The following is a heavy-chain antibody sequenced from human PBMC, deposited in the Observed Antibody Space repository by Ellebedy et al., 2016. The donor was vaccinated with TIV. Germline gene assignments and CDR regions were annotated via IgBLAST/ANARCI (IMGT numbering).Heavy chain of an antibody. J-gene: IGHJ3*01. D-gene: IGHD2-2*01. V-gene: IGHV4-30-4*01. CDR1: GGSISSGDYY. CDR3: ARAPIVVLPARAFDF. Sequence: MPSETLSLTCTVSGGSISSGDYYWSWIRQPPGKGLEWIGFIYYGGGTSYNPSLKSRDSISEDTPKNQFSLKLNFVTAAETAVYYCARAPIVVLPARAFDFWGQGTMVTVSS. CDR2: IYYGGGT.